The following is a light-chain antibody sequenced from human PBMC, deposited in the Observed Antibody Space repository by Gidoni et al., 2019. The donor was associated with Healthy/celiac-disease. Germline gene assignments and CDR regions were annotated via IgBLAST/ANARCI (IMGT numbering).Light chain of an antibody. V-gene: IGKV3-15*01. CDR1: QSVSSN. Sequence: EIVMTQSPATLSVSPGERDTLSCRASQSVSSNLAWYQQKPGQAPRLLSYGASPRATGIPARFSGSGSGTDFTLTISSLQSEDFAVYYCQQYNNSLHTFGQGTKLEIK. CDR2: GAS. CDR3: QQYNNSLHT. J-gene: IGKJ2*01.